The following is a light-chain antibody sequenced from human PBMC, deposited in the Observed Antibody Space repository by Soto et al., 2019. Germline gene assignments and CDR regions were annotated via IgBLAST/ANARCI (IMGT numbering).Light chain of an antibody. CDR2: RAS. CDR1: QSISNW. Sequence: DIQMTQSPSTLSASVGDRVTITCLASQSISNWVAWYQQKPGKAPKLLICRASSLESGVPSRFTGSGSGIEFTLTIANLQPDDFATYYCQQYSCYSPYTVGQGTRLEI. J-gene: IGKJ2*01. CDR3: QQYSCYSPYT. V-gene: IGKV1-5*03.